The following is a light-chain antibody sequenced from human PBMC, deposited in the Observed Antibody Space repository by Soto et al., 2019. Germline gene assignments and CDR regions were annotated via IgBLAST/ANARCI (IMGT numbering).Light chain of an antibody. Sequence: EIVLTQSPATLSLSPGERATLSCRASQSVSSYLAWYQQKPGQAPRLLIYDASNRATGIPARFSGSGSGTDFTLTISSLEPGDFAVYYFKQRSNWQWLTLGGGTKVEIK. CDR2: DAS. CDR1: QSVSSY. CDR3: KQRSNWQWLT. J-gene: IGKJ4*01. V-gene: IGKV3-11*01.